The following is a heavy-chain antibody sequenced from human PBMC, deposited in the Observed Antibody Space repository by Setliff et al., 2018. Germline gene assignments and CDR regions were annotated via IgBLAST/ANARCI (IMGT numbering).Heavy chain of an antibody. CDR1: GYRFSSHW. V-gene: IGHV5-51*01. J-gene: IGHJ3*02. CDR2: IYPGDSDT. D-gene: IGHD5-12*01. CDR3: ARNRVALYDAFDI. Sequence: GESLKISCKGSGYRFSSHWIGWVRQMPGKGLEWMGIIYPGDSDTRYSPSFQGQVTISADKSISTAYLQWSSLKASDTAMYYCARNRVALYDAFDIWGQGTMVTVSS.